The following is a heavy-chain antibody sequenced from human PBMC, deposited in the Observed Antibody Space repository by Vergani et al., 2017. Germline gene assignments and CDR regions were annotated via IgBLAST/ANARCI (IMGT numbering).Heavy chain of an antibody. CDR1: GYSISSGYY. CDR2: IYHRGST. Sequence: QVQLQESGPGLVKPSETLSLTCTVSGYSISSGYYWGWIRQPPGKGLEWIGSIYHRGSTYYNPSLKSRVTISVDKSKNQFSLKLSSVTAADTAVYYCARDWGDYDFWSGYYSRNWFDPWGQGTLVTVSS. V-gene: IGHV4-38-2*02. J-gene: IGHJ5*02. D-gene: IGHD3-3*01. CDR3: ARDWGDYDFWSGYYSRNWFDP.